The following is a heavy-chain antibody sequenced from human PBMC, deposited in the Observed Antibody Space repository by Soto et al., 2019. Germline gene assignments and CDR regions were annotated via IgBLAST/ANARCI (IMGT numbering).Heavy chain of an antibody. D-gene: IGHD3-22*01. V-gene: IGHV4-59*12. CDR2: IYDNGIT. J-gene: IGHJ4*02. Sequence: QVVLQESGPGLVKPSETLSLTCSVSGRSITSYYWSWVRQPPGQGLEWIGYIYDNGITSQNPSLKSRGTMSADTSQNQCSLKLTSGTGADTAVYYCARTYDSNGYANEFDSWGQGILVTFTS. CDR1: GRSITSYY. CDR3: ARTYDSNGYANEFDS.